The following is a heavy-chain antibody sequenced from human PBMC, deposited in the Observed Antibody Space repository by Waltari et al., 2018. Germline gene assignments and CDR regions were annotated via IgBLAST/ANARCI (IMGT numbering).Heavy chain of an antibody. CDR2: IRSKAYGGTT. D-gene: IGHD6-6*01. CDR3: TRGRYWQLVFDY. J-gene: IGHJ4*02. V-gene: IGHV3-49*04. CDR1: GFTFGAYA. Sequence: EVQLVESGGGLVQPGRSLRLSCTASGFTFGAYAMSWVRQAPGKGLEWVGFIRSKAYGGTTEYAASVKGRFTISRDDSKSIAYLQMNSLKTEDTAVYYCTRGRYWQLVFDYWGQGTLVTVSS.